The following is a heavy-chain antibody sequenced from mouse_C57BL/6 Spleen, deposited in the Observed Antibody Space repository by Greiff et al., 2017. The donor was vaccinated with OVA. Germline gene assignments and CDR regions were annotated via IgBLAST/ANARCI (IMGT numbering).Heavy chain of an antibody. D-gene: IGHD1-1*01. V-gene: IGHV1-26*01. CDR2: INPNNGGT. Sequence: VQLQQSGPELVKPGASVKISCKASGYTFTDYYMNWVKQSHGKSLEWIGDINPNNGGTSYNQKFKGKATLTVDKSSSTAYMELRSLTSEDSAVYYCARRYYDGAWFAYWGQGTLVTVSA. CDR3: ARRYYDGAWFAY. CDR1: GYTFTDYY. J-gene: IGHJ3*01.